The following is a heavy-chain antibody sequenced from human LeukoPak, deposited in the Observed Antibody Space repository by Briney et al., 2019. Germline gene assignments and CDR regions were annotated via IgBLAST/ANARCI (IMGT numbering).Heavy chain of an antibody. Sequence: GGSLRLSCAASGFTFSSYAMSWVRQAPGKGLEWVSAISASGGSTHYADSVKGRFTISRDSSKNTLYLQMNSLRAEDTAVYYRAKHSPDDSSGSDNPNFDYWGQGTLVTVSS. V-gene: IGHV3-23*01. D-gene: IGHD3-22*01. CDR1: GFTFSSYA. CDR2: ISASGGST. CDR3: AKHSPDDSSGSDNPNFDY. J-gene: IGHJ4*02.